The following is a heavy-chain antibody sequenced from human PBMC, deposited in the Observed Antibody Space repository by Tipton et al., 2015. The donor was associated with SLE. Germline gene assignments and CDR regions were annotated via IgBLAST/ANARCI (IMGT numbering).Heavy chain of an antibody. CDR3: TRGALLLWFGD. J-gene: IGHJ4*02. V-gene: IGHV4-31*02. CDR2: IFHNGST. CDR1: GVSISTGGPY. Sequence: LRLSCTVSGVSISTGGPYWSWVRQHPRKGLEFIGYIFHNGSTLYNPSLKSRVSMSVASSRNQFSLKLTSVTAADTAVYYCTRGALLLWFGDWGQGTRVTVSS. D-gene: IGHD3-10*01.